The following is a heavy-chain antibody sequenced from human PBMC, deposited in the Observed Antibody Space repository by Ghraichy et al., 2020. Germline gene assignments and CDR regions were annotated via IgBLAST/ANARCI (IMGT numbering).Heavy chain of an antibody. CDR3: ARWEVGSNSEKDS. V-gene: IGHV4-4*02. Sequence: SETLSLTCAVSGGSISSNNWWTWVRQPPGKGLEWIGEIYHSGSPNYNPSLKSRVTISVDKSKNQFALKLTSVTAADTAVYYCARWEVGSNSEKDSWGQGTLVTVSS. D-gene: IGHD1-26*01. CDR2: IYHSGSP. CDR1: GGSISSNNW. J-gene: IGHJ4*02.